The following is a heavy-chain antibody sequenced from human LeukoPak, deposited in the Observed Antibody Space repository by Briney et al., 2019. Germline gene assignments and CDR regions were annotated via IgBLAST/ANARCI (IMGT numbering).Heavy chain of an antibody. Sequence: PSETLSLTCTVSGGSISSSSYYWGWIRQAPGKGLEWVSAISGSGGSTYYADSVKGRFTISRDNSKNTLYLQMNSLRAEDTAVYYCAKGAQSRGDLSITMIVVVTKTLDYWGQGTLVTVSS. CDR1: GGSISSSSYY. J-gene: IGHJ4*02. V-gene: IGHV3-23*01. CDR2: ISGSGGST. D-gene: IGHD3-22*01. CDR3: AKGAQSRGDLSITMIVVVTKTLDY.